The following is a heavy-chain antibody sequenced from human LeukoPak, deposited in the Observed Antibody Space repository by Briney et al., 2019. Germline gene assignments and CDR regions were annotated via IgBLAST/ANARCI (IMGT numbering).Heavy chain of an antibody. D-gene: IGHD6-19*01. CDR2: IIPIFGTA. J-gene: IGHJ4*02. CDR1: GGTFSSYA. V-gene: IGHV1-69*05. Sequence: SVKVSCKAPGGTFSSYAISWGRQAPGQGLEWMGGIIPIFGTANYAQKFQGRVTITTDESTSTAYMELSSLRPEDTAVYYCARARQPHIAVAGAAFDYWGQGTLVTVSS. CDR3: ARARQPHIAVAGAAFDY.